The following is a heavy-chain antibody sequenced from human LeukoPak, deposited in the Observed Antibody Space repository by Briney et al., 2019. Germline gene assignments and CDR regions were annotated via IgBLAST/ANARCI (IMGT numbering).Heavy chain of an antibody. CDR1: GGSISGSGSSYY. CDR2: IYYSGST. V-gene: IGHV4-39*01. CDR3: ARTPRYSGNYDNAFDI. J-gene: IGHJ3*02. D-gene: IGHD1-26*01. Sequence: PSETLSLTCTVSGGSISGSGSSYYSVWIRQPPGKGLEWIGSIYYSGSTYYNPSLKSRVTTSVDTSKNQFSLKLSSVTAADTAVYFCARTPRYSGNYDNAFDIWGQGTTVTVSS.